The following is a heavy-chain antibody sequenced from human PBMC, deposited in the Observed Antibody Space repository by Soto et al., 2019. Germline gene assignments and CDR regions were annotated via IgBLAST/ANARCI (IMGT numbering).Heavy chain of an antibody. Sequence: SETLSLTCAISGGSISSSNWWSWVRQPPGKGLEWIGEIYHSGSTNYNPSLKSRVTISVEKSKNQFSLKLSSVTAAVTAVYYGARDTNYDILTHYYYYGMDVWGQGTTVTVSS. J-gene: IGHJ6*02. CDR1: GGSISSSNW. V-gene: IGHV4-4*02. D-gene: IGHD3-9*01. CDR3: ARDTNYDILTHYYYYGMDV. CDR2: IYHSGST.